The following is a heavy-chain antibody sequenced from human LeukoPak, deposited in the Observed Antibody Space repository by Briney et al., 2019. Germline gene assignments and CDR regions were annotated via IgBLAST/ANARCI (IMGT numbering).Heavy chain of an antibody. CDR2: IYPGDSDT. J-gene: IGHJ3*02. CDR1: GYSFTSYW. CDR3: ATTVESSQWLDRFDAFDI. D-gene: IGHD6-19*01. Sequence: GESLKISCKGSGYSFTSYWIGWVRQMPGKGLEWMGIIYPGDSDTRYSPSFQGQVTISADKSISTAYLQWSSLKASDTAMYYCATTVESSQWLDRFDAFDIWGQGTMVTVSS. V-gene: IGHV5-51*01.